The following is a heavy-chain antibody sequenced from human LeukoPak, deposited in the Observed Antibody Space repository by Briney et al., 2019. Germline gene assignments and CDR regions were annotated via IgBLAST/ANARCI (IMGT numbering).Heavy chain of an antibody. CDR3: ASDDSGEYYFDY. CDR1: GGSISSSSYY. J-gene: IGHJ4*02. D-gene: IGHD1-26*01. Sequence: SETLSLTCTVSGGSISSSSYYWGWIRQPPGKGLEWIGSIYYSGSTYYNPSLKSRVTISVDTSKNQFSLKLSSVTAADTAVYYCASDDSGEYYFDYWGQGTLVTVSS. V-gene: IGHV4-39*07. CDR2: IYYSGST.